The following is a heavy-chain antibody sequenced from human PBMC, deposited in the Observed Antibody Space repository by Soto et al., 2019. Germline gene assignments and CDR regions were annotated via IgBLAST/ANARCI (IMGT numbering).Heavy chain of an antibody. CDR3: ARGGGYDSFDY. J-gene: IGHJ4*02. CDR2: ISHLEST. CDR1: GASISYGGFS. D-gene: IGHD5-12*01. V-gene: IGHV4-30-2*06. Sequence: SETRSRTWTVSGASISYGGFSWIWIRQSPGKGLEWIGYISHLESTYFHPSFKSRLTMSIDRTRNQFSLKLSSVTAADMAVYYCARGGGYDSFDYWGQGVLVTVSS.